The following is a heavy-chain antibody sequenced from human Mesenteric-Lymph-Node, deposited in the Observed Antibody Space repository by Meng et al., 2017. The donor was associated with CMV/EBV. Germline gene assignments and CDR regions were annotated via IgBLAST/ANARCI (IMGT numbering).Heavy chain of an antibody. D-gene: IGHD3-3*01. CDR1: GFTFDDYG. CDR2: VSWDGGDT. CDR3: AKALNFDFWSGYKYAFDI. Sequence: GGSLRLSCAASGFTFDDYGMHWVRQVPGKGLEWVSRVSWDGGDTHYSDSVKGRFTISRDNSKNLLYMQMNSLTVEDTALYYCAKALNFDFWSGYKYAFDIWGQGTMVTVSS. J-gene: IGHJ3*02. V-gene: IGHV3-43D*03.